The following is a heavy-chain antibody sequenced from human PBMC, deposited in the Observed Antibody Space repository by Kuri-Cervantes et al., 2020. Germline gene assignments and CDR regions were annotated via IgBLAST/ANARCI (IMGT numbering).Heavy chain of an antibody. D-gene: IGHD6-19*01. V-gene: IGHV3-53*01. CDR1: GFTVSSNY. CDR2: IYSGGST. J-gene: IGHJ4*02. CDR3: ARGVGTQWPPQ. Sequence: GGSLRLSCAASGFTVSSNYMSWVRQAPGKGLEWVSVIYSGGSTYYADSVKGRFSISRDNAKNSLFLQMDSLRAEDTAVYYCARGVGTQWPPQWGQGTLVTVSS.